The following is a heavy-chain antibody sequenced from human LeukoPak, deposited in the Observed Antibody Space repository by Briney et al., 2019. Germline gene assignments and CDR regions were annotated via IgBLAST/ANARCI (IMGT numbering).Heavy chain of an antibody. J-gene: IGHJ4*02. D-gene: IGHD2/OR15-2a*01. V-gene: IGHV5-51*01. CDR1: GYSFTNYW. CDR2: IYPGDSDT. Sequence: GESLRISCKGSGYSFTNYWIAWVRQLPGKGLEWMGIIYPGDSDTRYSPSFQGQVTISADKSISTAYLQWSSLKASDTAMYYCARLEGNSRAFDYWGQGTLVTVSS. CDR3: ARLEGNSRAFDY.